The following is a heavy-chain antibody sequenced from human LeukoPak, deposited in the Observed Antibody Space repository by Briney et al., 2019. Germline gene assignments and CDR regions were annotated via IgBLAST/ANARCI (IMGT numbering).Heavy chain of an antibody. V-gene: IGHV3-23*01. Sequence: PGGSLRLSCAVSGFTFSSYAMSWVRQAPGKGLEWVSAISGSGGSTYYADSVKGRFTISRDNSKNTLYLQMNSLRAEDTAVYYCAKNIWEVLEGGAFDIWGQGTMVTVSS. CDR2: ISGSGGST. D-gene: IGHD2/OR15-2a*01. J-gene: IGHJ3*02. CDR3: AKNIWEVLEGGAFDI. CDR1: GFTFSSYA.